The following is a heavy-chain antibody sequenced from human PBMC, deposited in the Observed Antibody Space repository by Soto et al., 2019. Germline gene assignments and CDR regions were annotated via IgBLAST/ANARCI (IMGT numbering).Heavy chain of an antibody. CDR2: GHHSGGT. CDR3: ARKVVVVVAARSLESCQH. Sequence: QVRLQESGPGLVKPSGTLSLTCAVSGASVSTSDWWSWVRRPPGKGLEWIGEGHHSGGTNYNPSLKSPVTMSVDTSTNQFPLRLTSGTAADTAVYYCARKVVVVVAARSLESCQHWGQGTLVTVSS. J-gene: IGHJ1*01. CDR1: GASVSTSDW. V-gene: IGHV4-4*02. D-gene: IGHD2-15*01.